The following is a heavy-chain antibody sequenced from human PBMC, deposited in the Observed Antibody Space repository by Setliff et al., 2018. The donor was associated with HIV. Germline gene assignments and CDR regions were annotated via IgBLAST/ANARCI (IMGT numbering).Heavy chain of an antibody. CDR1: GFTFGDYA. Sequence: PGGSLRLSCTASGFTFGDYAMSWVRQAPGKGLEWVSGISGSGGRTYYGDSVKGRVTISRAHSKSTVFLQMDSLRAEDTAVYYCAKSASWDLRGWLHWGQGALVTVSS. D-gene: IGHD6-19*01. CDR2: ISGSGGRT. J-gene: IGHJ4*02. CDR3: AKSASWDLRGWLH. V-gene: IGHV3-23*01.